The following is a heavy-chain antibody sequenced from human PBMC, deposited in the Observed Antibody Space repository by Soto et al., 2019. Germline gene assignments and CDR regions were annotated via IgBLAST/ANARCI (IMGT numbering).Heavy chain of an antibody. CDR2: IYYSGST. Sequence: PSETLSLTCTVSGGSISSGGYYWSWIRQHPGKGLEWIGYIYYSGSTYYNPSLKSRVTISVDTSKNQFSLKLSSVTAADTAVYYCARGFAAPYGSGSYRGYFDYWGQGTLVTVSS. CDR3: ARGFAAPYGSGSYRGYFDY. D-gene: IGHD3-10*01. CDR1: GGSISSGGYY. J-gene: IGHJ4*02. V-gene: IGHV4-31*03.